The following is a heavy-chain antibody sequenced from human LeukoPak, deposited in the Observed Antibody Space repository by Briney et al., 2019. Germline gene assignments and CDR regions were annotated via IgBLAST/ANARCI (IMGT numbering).Heavy chain of an antibody. CDR1: GYSFTSYW. CDR3: ARLLSIVGVSDAFGI. D-gene: IGHD1-26*01. V-gene: IGHV5-51*01. J-gene: IGHJ3*02. CDR2: IYPGDSDT. Sequence: GDSLKISCKGSGYSFTSYWIGWVRQMPGKGLEWMGIIYPGDSDTRYSPSFQGQVTISADKSISTAYLQWSSLKASDTAMYYCARLLSIVGVSDAFGIWGQGTMVTVSS.